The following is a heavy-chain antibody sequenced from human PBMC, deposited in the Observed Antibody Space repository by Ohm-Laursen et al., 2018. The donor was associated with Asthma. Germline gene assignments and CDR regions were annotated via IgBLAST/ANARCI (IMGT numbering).Heavy chain of an antibody. CDR1: GFTFRSYA. D-gene: IGHD3-3*01. Sequence: SLRLSCAASGFTFRSYAMHWVRQAPGKGLEWVAVGGSFYDGGLKYYADSVNGRFTVSRDDSKNTLYLQMNSLRPDDTAVYYCARDVMEWYLPAFDFWGQGTLVTVSS. CDR3: ARDVMEWYLPAFDF. V-gene: IGHV3-30-3*01. J-gene: IGHJ4*02. CDR2: GGSFYDGGLK.